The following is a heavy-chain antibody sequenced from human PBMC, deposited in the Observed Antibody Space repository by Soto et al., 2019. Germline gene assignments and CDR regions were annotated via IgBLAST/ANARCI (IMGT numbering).Heavy chain of an antibody. J-gene: IGHJ3*02. CDR2: IIPIFGTA. CDR3: ARAGASGYDRADAFDI. CDR1: GGTFSSYA. V-gene: IGHV1-69*13. Sequence: SVKVSCKASGGTFSSYATSWVRQAPGQGLEWMGGIIPIFGTANYAQKFQGRVTITADESTSTAYMELSSLRSEDTAVYYCARAGASGYDRADAFDIWGQGTMVTVSS. D-gene: IGHD5-12*01.